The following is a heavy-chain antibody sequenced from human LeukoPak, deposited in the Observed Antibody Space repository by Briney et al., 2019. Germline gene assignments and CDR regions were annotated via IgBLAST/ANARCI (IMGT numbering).Heavy chain of an antibody. J-gene: IGHJ4*02. D-gene: IGHD4-17*01. CDR2: ISSSSSYI. CDR1: GFTFSSYS. CDR3: ARDPSRGGVTNFDY. Sequence: GGSLRLSCAASGFTFSSYSMNWVRQAPGKGLEWVSSISSSSSYIYYADSVKGRFTISRDNAKNSLYLQMNSLRAEDTAVYYCARDPSRGGVTNFDYWGQGTLVTVSS. V-gene: IGHV3-21*01.